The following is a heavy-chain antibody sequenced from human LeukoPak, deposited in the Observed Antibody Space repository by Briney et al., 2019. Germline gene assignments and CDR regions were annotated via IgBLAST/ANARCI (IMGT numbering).Heavy chain of an antibody. CDR1: GFTFSSYG. Sequence: PGGSLRLSCAASGFTFSSYGMNWVRQAPGKGLEWVSSISSSSSYIYYADSVKGRFTISRDNAKNSLYLQMNSLRAEDTAVYYCARDYGDYGGLGYWGQGTLVTVSS. CDR2: ISSSSSYI. D-gene: IGHD4-17*01. V-gene: IGHV3-21*01. CDR3: ARDYGDYGGLGY. J-gene: IGHJ4*02.